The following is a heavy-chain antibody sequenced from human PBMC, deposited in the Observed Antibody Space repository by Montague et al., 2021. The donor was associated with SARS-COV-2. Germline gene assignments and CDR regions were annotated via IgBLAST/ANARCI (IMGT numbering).Heavy chain of an antibody. CDR3: VRYSGWFYFDF. D-gene: IGHD6-19*01. CDR2: TYYRSKWYS. Sequence: CAISGDSVSSNSVAWSGIRQSPSRVSECLGRTYYRSKWYSDYAPSVRGRLTVNPDASKNEFSLELNYVTPEDTAVYYCVRYSGWFYFDFWGQGTLVTVSS. J-gene: IGHJ4*02. CDR1: GDSVSSNSVA. V-gene: IGHV6-1*01.